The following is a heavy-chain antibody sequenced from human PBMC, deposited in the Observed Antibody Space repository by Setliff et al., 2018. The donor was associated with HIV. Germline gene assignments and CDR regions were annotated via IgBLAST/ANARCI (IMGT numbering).Heavy chain of an antibody. CDR1: GGSFSGYY. CDR2: IYYSGST. CDR3: ARELLRSWDGSENSYKPYYFDY. D-gene: IGHD3-10*01. Sequence: SETLSLTCAVYGGSFSGYYWSWIRQPPGKGLEWIGYIYYSGSTNYNPSLKSRVTIAVDRSKNQFSLQRSSVTAADTAGYYCARELLRSWDGSENSYKPYYFDYWGQGTLVTVSS. J-gene: IGHJ4*02. V-gene: IGHV4-59*12.